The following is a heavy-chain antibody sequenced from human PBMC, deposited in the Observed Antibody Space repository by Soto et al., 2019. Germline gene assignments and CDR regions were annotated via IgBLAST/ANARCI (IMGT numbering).Heavy chain of an antibody. D-gene: IGHD3-10*01. CDR1: GFTVSTNY. CDR3: ARGHYGSPRGYFDC. Sequence: EMQLVESGGGLVQPGGSLRLSCAASGFTVSTNYMSWVRQAPGKGLEWVSVIDSGGSTNYADSVKGRITISRDNSKNTLYLQMNSLRAEDTAVYYCARGHYGSPRGYFDCWGQGTLVTVAS. CDR2: IDSGGST. V-gene: IGHV3-66*01. J-gene: IGHJ4*02.